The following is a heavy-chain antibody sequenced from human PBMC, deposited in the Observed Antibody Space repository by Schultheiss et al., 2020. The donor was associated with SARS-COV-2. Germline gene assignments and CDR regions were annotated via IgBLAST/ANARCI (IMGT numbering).Heavy chain of an antibody. CDR1: GGSLSDYY. CDR3: AGGLAYGIYYGMDV. CDR2: INHSGST. D-gene: IGHD4-17*01. Sequence: SETLSLTCAVYGGSLSDYYWSWIRQTPGKGLEWIGEINHSGSTSYNPSLKSRVTISVDTSRNQFSLKLTSVTAADTAVYFCAGGLAYGIYYGMDVWGQGTTVTVSS. V-gene: IGHV4-34*01. J-gene: IGHJ6*02.